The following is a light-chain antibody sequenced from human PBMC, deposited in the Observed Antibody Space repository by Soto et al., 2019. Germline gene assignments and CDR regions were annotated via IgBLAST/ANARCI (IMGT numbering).Light chain of an antibody. CDR2: EGS. Sequence: QSALTQPPSASGSPGQSVTISCTGTSSDVGGYNYVSWYQQHPGKAPKLMIYEGSKRPSGVPDRFSGSKSGNTASLTVSGLQAEDEAAYYCTSYAGSNNVVFGGGTKLTVL. V-gene: IGLV2-8*01. CDR1: SSDVGGYNY. J-gene: IGLJ2*01. CDR3: TSYAGSNNVV.